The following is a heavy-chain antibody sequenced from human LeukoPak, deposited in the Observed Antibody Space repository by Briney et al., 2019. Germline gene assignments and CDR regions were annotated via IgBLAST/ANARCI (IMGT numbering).Heavy chain of an antibody. J-gene: IGHJ4*02. CDR1: GFTFSSY. Sequence: GGSLRLSCAASGFTFSSYMNRVRQAPGKGLEWVSSISSTSSYIYHADSVKGRFTISRDNAKNSLYLQMNSLRADETAVYYCARGQSRYFDWYLGFFDYWGQGTLVTVSS. CDR2: ISSTSSYI. D-gene: IGHD3-9*01. V-gene: IGHV3-21*01. CDR3: ARGQSRYFDWYLGFFDY.